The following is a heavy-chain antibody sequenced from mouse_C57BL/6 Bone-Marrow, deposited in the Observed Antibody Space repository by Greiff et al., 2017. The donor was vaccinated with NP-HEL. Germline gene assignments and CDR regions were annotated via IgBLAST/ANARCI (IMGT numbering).Heavy chain of an antibody. CDR3: ARQCRNRPFAY. J-gene: IGHJ3*01. V-gene: IGHV5-6*01. CDR2: ISSGGSYT. CDR1: GFTFSSYG. Sequence: EVQLVESGGDLVKPGGSLKLSCAASGFTFSSYGMSWVRQTPDKRLEWVATISSGGSYTYYPDSVKGRFTISRDNAKNTLYLQMSSLKSEDTAMYYCARQCRNRPFAYWGQGTLVTVSA.